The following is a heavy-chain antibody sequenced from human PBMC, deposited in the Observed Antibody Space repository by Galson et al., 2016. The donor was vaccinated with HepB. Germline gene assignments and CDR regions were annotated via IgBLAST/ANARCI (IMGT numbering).Heavy chain of an antibody. CDR1: GFTSSSYA. CDR3: ARVPVTGTYYTAASDV. Sequence: SLRLSCAASGFTSSSYALHWVRQAPGKGLEWVAVISSDGINKYYADSVKGRFTISRDDSNSTLFVQMNSLSGDDTAVYYCARVPVTGTYYTAASDVWGLGTAVTVSS. V-gene: IGHV3-30*04. CDR2: ISSDGINK. D-gene: IGHD1-26*01. J-gene: IGHJ3*01.